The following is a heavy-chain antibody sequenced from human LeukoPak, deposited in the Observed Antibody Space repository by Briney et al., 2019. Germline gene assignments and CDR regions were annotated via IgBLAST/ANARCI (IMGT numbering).Heavy chain of an antibody. V-gene: IGHV3-23*01. CDR3: AKRRGLELLYYYYMDV. D-gene: IGHD1-7*01. J-gene: IGHJ6*03. Sequence: GGSLRLSCAASGFPFSSHGMSWVRQAPGKGLEWVSAISGSGGSTYYADSVKGRFTISRDNSKNTLYLQMNSLRAEDTAVYYCAKRRGLELLYYYYMDVWGKGTTVTVSS. CDR1: GFPFSSHG. CDR2: ISGSGGST.